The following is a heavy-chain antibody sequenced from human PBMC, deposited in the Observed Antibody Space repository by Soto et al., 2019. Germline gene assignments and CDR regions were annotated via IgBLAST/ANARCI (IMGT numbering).Heavy chain of an antibody. V-gene: IGHV4-30-4*01. J-gene: IGHJ5*02. CDR2: IYYSGSA. CDR3: VRCFGSGRNWFDP. D-gene: IGHD3-10*01. CDR1: GGSITNDNYC. Sequence: PSETLSLTCTVSGGSITNDNYCWSWSRQPPGKGLEWIAYIYYSGSAYYNPSLKSRVIMSVDTSKSQFSLNLLSVTAADTAVYYCVRCFGSGRNWFDPWGQGTLVTVSS.